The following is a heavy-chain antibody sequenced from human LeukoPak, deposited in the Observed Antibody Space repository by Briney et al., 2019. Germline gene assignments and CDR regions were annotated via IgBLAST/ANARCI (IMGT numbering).Heavy chain of an antibody. CDR1: GGSFSNYY. CDR3: ARGTDGLDF. Sequence: SETLSLTRAVFGGSFSNYYWTWIRQPPGKGLEWIGEINHDGRTNYNTSLKSRLTMSVDTSNNQFSLKLSSVTAADTAVYYCARGTDGLDFWGQGTLVTVSS. V-gene: IGHV4-34*01. J-gene: IGHJ4*02. CDR2: INHDGRT.